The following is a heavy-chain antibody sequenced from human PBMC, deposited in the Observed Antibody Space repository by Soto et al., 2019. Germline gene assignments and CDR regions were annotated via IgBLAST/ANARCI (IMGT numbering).Heavy chain of an antibody. CDR2: MPYSGNT. CDR1: GGSISSYY. V-gene: IGHV4-59*08. CDR3: ARQGFGAIHVLVDV. J-gene: IGHJ6*02. D-gene: IGHD3-10*01. Sequence: QVKLQVSGPGLVKPSETLSLTCSVSGGSISSYYCSWFRQHPGKGLEWIGHMPYSGNTDYNPSLRRRVKISVDTSKNKFSLNLSSVTAADTALYYCARQGFGAIHVLVDVWGQGTTVTVSS.